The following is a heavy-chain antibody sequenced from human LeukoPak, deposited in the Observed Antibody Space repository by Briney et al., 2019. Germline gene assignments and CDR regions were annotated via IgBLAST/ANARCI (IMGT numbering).Heavy chain of an antibody. V-gene: IGHV1-69*13. D-gene: IGHD1-14*01. CDR1: GGTFSSYA. CDR2: IIPIFGTA. CDR3: ARVRNQNRFDP. J-gene: IGHJ5*02. Sequence: GVSVKVSCKASGGTFSSYAISWVRQTPGQGLEWMGGIIPIFGTANYAQKFQGRVTITADESTSTAYMELSSLRSEDTAVYYCARVRNQNRFDPWGQGTLVTVSS.